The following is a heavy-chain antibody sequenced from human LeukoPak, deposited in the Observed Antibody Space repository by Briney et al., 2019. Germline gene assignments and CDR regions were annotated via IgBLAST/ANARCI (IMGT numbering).Heavy chain of an antibody. J-gene: IGHJ4*02. V-gene: IGHV3-48*03. CDR1: GFTFSSYE. CDR3: ARGGSSRAKNYFDY. D-gene: IGHD1-26*01. Sequence: GGSLRLSCAASGFTFSSYEMNWVRQAPGKGLEWVSYISSGGSAIYYADSVKGRFTISKDNAKNSLYLQMNSLRAEDTAVYYCARGGSSRAKNYFDYWGQGTLVTVSS. CDR2: ISSGGSAI.